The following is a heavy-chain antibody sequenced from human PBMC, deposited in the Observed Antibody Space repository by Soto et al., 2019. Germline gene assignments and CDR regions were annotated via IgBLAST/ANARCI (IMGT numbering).Heavy chain of an antibody. CDR3: ARGLYHKYGQDH. Sequence: EVQLVESGGGLVKTGGSLRLSCAASGFPFSSYWMHWVRQAPGEGLVWVARINGDGRNTNYADSVKGRFTISRDNGQNTVYLQINSLRAEYTAVYPGARGLYHKYGQDHWGQGTLVTVSS. CDR1: GFPFSSYW. J-gene: IGHJ4*02. D-gene: IGHD2-2*01. V-gene: IGHV3-74*01. CDR2: INGDGRNT.